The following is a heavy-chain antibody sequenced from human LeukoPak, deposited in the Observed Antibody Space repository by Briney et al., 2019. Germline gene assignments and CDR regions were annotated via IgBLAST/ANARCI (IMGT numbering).Heavy chain of an antibody. CDR2: ISGSGGRT. J-gene: IGHJ6*03. CDR1: GFTFSSYA. CDR3: AKAPTSYYNYMDV. V-gene: IGHV3-23*01. Sequence: GGSLRLSCAASGFTFSSYAMSWVRQAPGKGLEWVSDISGSGGRTYYADSVKGRFTISRDTSKNTLYLQMNSLRAEDTAVYYCAKAPTSYYNYMDVWGKGTTVTVSS.